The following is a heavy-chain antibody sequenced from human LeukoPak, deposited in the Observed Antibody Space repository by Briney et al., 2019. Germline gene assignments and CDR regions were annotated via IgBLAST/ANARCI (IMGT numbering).Heavy chain of an antibody. V-gene: IGHV4-59*02. CDR3: ARGGYSSGWWDY. CDR1: GGSVSTYY. D-gene: IGHD6-19*01. Sequence: SETLSLTCTVSGGSVSTYYWSWIRQPPGKELEWIGYVSHSGNTNCNPSPKSRLTMSLDTSKNHFSLRLSSVTAADTAVYYCARGGYSSGWWDYWGQGTLVTVSS. CDR2: VSHSGNT. J-gene: IGHJ4*02.